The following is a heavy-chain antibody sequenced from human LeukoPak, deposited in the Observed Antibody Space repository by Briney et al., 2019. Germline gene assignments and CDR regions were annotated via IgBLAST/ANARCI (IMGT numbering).Heavy chain of an antibody. Sequence: ASVKVSCKASGYTFTSYYMHWVRQAPGQGLEWMGIINPSGGSTSYAQKFQGRVTMTRDMSTSTVYMELSSLRSEDTAVYYCARVSGVNDAFDIWGQGTMVTVSS. CDR1: GYTFTSYY. CDR3: ARVSGVNDAFDI. V-gene: IGHV1-46*01. D-gene: IGHD2-15*01. CDR2: INPSGGST. J-gene: IGHJ3*02.